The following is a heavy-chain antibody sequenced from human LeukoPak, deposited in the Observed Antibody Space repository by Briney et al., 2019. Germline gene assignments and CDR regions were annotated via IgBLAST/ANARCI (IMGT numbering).Heavy chain of an antibody. CDR1: GYTFTSYG. D-gene: IGHD3-10*01. V-gene: IGHV1-18*04. CDR3: ARDFPRSGSYYSGMDV. J-gene: IGHJ6*04. CDR2: ISAYNGNT. Sequence: ASVKVSCKASGYTFTSYGISWVRQAPGQGLEWMGWISAYNGNTNYAQKLQGRVTMTTDTSTSTAYMELRSLGSDDTAVYYCARDFPRSGSYYSGMDVWGKGTTVTVSS.